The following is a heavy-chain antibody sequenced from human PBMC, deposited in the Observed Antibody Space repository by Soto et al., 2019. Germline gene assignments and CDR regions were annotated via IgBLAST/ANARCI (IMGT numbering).Heavy chain of an antibody. Sequence: QVQLQESGPGLVKPSETLSLTCTVSGGSISGYYWSWIRQPDGKGLEWIGRIYTSGSTNYNPSLKSRVTMAVDTSKNQFSLKLSSVTAADTAVYYCAREGYYGSGSYYNWFDPWGQGTRVTVSS. V-gene: IGHV4-4*07. CDR3: AREGYYGSGSYYNWFDP. CDR1: GGSISGYY. J-gene: IGHJ5*01. CDR2: IYTSGST. D-gene: IGHD3-10*01.